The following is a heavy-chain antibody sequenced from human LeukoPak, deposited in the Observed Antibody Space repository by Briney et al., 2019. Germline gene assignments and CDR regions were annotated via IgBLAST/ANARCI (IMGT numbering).Heavy chain of an antibody. J-gene: IGHJ6*03. V-gene: IGHV1-69*13. CDR2: IIPIFGTA. CDR3: ARVGGSYLNYYYYMDV. CDR1: GYTFTSYY. D-gene: IGHD1-26*01. Sequence: ASVKVSCKASGYTFTSYYMHWVRQAPGQGLEWMGGIIPIFGTANYAQKFQGRVTITADESTSTAYMELSSLRSEDTAVYYCARVGGSYLNYYYYMDVWGKGTTVTVSS.